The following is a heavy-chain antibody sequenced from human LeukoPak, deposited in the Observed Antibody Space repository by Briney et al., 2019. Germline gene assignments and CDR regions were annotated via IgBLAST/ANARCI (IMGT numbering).Heavy chain of an antibody. V-gene: IGHV4-4*07. Sequence: PSETLSLTCTVSGGSISSYYWSWLRQPAGKGLEWVGRIYTSGSTNYNPSLKRRVTMSVDTSKNQFSLKLSSVTAADTAVYYCARGGPYSSGWYGFDYWGQGTLVTVSS. J-gene: IGHJ4*02. CDR2: IYTSGST. D-gene: IGHD6-19*01. CDR1: GGSISSYY. CDR3: ARGGPYSSGWYGFDY.